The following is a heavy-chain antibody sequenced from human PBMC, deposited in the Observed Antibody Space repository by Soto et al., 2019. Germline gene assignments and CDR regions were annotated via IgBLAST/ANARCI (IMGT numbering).Heavy chain of an antibody. V-gene: IGHV3-30*18. CDR3: AKDAYNWNDQTDY. Sequence: GGSLRLSCAASGFTFSSYGMHWVRQAPGKGLEWVAVISYDGSNKYYADSVKGRFTISRDNSKNTLYLQMNSLRAEDTAVYYCAKDAYNWNDQTDYWGQGTLVTVSS. D-gene: IGHD1-20*01. CDR1: GFTFSSYG. J-gene: IGHJ4*02. CDR2: ISYDGSNK.